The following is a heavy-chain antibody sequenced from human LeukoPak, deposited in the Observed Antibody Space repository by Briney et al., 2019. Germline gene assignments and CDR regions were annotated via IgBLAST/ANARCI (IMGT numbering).Heavy chain of an antibody. V-gene: IGHV3-7*01. D-gene: IGHD3/OR15-3a*01. CDR3: ARDYYSDLGAPNY. CDR2: IKQDGSEK. CDR1: GFTFSSYW. Sequence: PGGSLRLSCAASGFTFSSYWMSWVRQAPGKGLEWVANIKQDGSEKYYVDSVKGRFTTSRDNAKNSLYLQMNSLRAEDTAVYYCARDYYSDLGAPNYWGQGTLVTVSS. J-gene: IGHJ4*02.